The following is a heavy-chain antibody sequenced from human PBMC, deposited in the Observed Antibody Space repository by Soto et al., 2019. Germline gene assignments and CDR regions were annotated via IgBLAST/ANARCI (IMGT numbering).Heavy chain of an antibody. CDR2: TRNKANSYTT. CDR1: GLTFSDHY. D-gene: IGHD2-21*01. J-gene: IGHJ6*02. V-gene: IGHV3-72*01. CDR3: ARAPIVVIGLYSSYGMDV. Sequence: GGSLRLSCAASGLTFSDHYMDWVRQAPGKGLEWVGRTRNKANSYTTEYAASVKGRFTISRDDSKNSLYLQMNSLKTEDTAVYYCARAPIVVIGLYSSYGMDVWRQGTTVTVS.